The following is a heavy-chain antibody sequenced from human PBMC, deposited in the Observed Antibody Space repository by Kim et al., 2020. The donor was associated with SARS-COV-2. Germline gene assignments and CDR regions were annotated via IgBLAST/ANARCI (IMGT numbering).Heavy chain of an antibody. CDR3: ARGKGSSSWPDDY. V-gene: IGHV4-34*01. Sequence: YNPSLKSRVTISVDTSKNQFSLKLSSVTAADTAVYYCARGKGSSSWPDDYWGQGTLVTVSS. D-gene: IGHD6-13*01. J-gene: IGHJ4*02.